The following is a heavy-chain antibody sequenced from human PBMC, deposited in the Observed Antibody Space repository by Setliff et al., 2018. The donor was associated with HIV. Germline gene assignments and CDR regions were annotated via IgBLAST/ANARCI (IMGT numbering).Heavy chain of an antibody. CDR2: IYIYNSGST. Sequence: PSETLSLTCSVSGGSFSGYYWSWIRQPPGKGLEWIGYIYIYNSGSTNYNPSLTSRVTISLDTSQNHFSLKLTSVTAADTAVYYCARHITGGLAAPVWFDPWGQGTLVTAPQ. CDR1: GGSFSGYY. J-gene: IGHJ5*02. V-gene: IGHV4-59*08. D-gene: IGHD6-13*01. CDR3: ARHITGGLAAPVWFDP.